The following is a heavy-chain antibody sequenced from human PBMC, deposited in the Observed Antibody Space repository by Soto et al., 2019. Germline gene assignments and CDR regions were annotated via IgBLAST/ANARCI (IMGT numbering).Heavy chain of an antibody. V-gene: IGHV1-24*01. D-gene: IGHD3-22*01. CDR3: ATAPYYYDSSGTRHDY. CDR2: FDPEDGET. Sequence: ASVKVSCKVSGYTLTELSMHWVRQAPGKGLEWMGGFDPEDGETIYAQKFQGRVTMTEDTSTDTAYMELSSLRSEDTAVYYCATAPYYYDSSGTRHDYWGQGTLVTVSS. CDR1: GYTLTELS. J-gene: IGHJ4*02.